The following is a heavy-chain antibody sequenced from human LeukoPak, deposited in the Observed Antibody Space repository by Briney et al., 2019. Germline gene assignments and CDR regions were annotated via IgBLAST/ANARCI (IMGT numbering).Heavy chain of an antibody. D-gene: IGHD3-10*01. V-gene: IGHV3-7*01. CDR3: ARNRMVRGVTYYFDY. CDR2: IKQDGSEK. Sequence: GGSLGLSCAASGFTFSSYWMSWVRQAPGKGLEWVANIKQDGSEKYYVDSVKGRFTISRDNAKNSLYLQMNSLRAEDTAVYYCARNRMVRGVTYYFDYWGQGTLVTVSS. J-gene: IGHJ4*02. CDR1: GFTFSSYW.